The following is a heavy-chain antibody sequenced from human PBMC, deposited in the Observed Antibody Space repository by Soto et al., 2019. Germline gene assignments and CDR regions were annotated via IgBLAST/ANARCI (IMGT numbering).Heavy chain of an antibody. CDR2: IDPSDSYT. D-gene: IGHD3-10*01. V-gene: IGHV5-10-1*01. CDR3: ARRIHASRYGSGSSEGYTYVS. Sequence: PGEPLKISCKGSGFSFSNYWISWVRQVPGKGLEWMGRIDPSDSYTNYSPSFQGHVTISADKSISTAYLQWSSLKASDTAMYYCARRIHASRYGSGSSEGYTYVSWGQGALVTVSS. J-gene: IGHJ5*02. CDR1: GFSFSNYW.